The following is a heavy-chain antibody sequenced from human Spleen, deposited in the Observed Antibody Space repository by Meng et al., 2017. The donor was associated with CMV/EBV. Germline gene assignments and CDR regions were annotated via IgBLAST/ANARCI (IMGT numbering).Heavy chain of an antibody. J-gene: IGHJ4*02. CDR3: VKRGIGKQLWLRGYFDY. D-gene: IGHD5-18*01. Sequence: GESLKISCEASGFDFRSHAMSWVRQAPGKGLEWVSAISGTGSDTYYADSVKGHFTISRDNSQNTLYLQMNSLRAEDTALYYCVKRGIGKQLWLRGYFDYWGQGTLVTVSS. CDR2: ISGTGSDT. CDR1: GFDFRSHA. V-gene: IGHV3-23*01.